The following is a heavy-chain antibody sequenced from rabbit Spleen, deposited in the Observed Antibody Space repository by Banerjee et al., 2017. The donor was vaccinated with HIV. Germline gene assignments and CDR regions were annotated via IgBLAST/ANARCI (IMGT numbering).Heavy chain of an antibody. V-gene: IGHV1S40*01. CDR2: IYGGGGGST. J-gene: IGHJ4*01. CDR3: ARDGAGISGYDEDYYFNL. D-gene: IGHD6-1*01. Sequence: QSLEESGGDLVKPGASLTLTCTASGFTISSSYYICWVRQAPGKGLEWIACIYGGGGGSTHYASWAKGRFTISKTSSTTVTLQMTSLTAADTATYFCARDGAGISGYDEDYYFNLWGQGTLVTVS. CDR1: GFTISSSYY.